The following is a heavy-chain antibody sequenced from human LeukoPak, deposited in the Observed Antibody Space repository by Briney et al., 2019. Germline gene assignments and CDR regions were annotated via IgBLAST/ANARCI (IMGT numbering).Heavy chain of an antibody. Sequence: PGGSLRLSCAASGFTFSSYSMNWVRQAPGKGLEWVSYISSSSSTIYYADSVKGRFTISRDNAKNSLYLQMNSLRAEDTAVYYCARDFNYDFWSGPGGGYWGQGTLVTVSS. D-gene: IGHD3-3*01. CDR3: ARDFNYDFWSGPGGGY. CDR2: ISSSSSTI. J-gene: IGHJ4*02. CDR1: GFTFSSYS. V-gene: IGHV3-48*04.